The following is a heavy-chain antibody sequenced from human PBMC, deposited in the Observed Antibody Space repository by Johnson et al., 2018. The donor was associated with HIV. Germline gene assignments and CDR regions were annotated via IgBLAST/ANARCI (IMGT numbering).Heavy chain of an antibody. D-gene: IGHD4-17*01. V-gene: IGHV3-53*01. CDR2: IYSGGST. J-gene: IGHJ3*02. Sequence: VQLVESGGGLIQPGGSLRLSCAASGFTVSSNYMNWVRQAPGKGLEWVSVIYSGGSTYYADSVKGRFTISRDNSKNTLYLQMNSLRAEDTAVYYCARDGTFGYGDYVGRAFEIWGQGTMVTVSS. CDR1: GFTVSSNY. CDR3: ARDGTFGYGDYVGRAFEI.